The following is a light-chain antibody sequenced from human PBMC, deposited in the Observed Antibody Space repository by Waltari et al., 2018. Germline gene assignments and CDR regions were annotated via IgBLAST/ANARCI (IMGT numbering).Light chain of an antibody. CDR3: QQANSFPPS. J-gene: IGKJ2*01. CDR2: GAS. V-gene: IGKV1D-12*01. Sequence: DIQMTQSPSSVSASVGDRVTITWRASQGISNWLAWYQQKPGKAPKRLIYGASSLQSGVPSRFSGSGSGTDFTLTITSLQPEDFATYYCQQANSFPPSFGQGTKLEIK. CDR1: QGISNW.